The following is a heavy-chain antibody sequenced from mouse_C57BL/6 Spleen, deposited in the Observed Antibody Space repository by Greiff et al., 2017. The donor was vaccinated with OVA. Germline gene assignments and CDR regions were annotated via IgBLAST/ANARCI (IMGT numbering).Heavy chain of an antibody. CDR3: ARGTNWGSYYYAMDY. V-gene: IGHV1-82*01. D-gene: IGHD4-1*01. CDR2: IYPGDGDT. CDR1: GYAFSSSW. Sequence: LQESGPELVKPGASVKISCKASGYAFSSSWMNWVKQRPGKGLEWIGRIYPGDGDTNYNGKFKGKATLTADKSSSTAYMQLSSLTSEDSAVYFCARGTNWGSYYYAMDYWGQGTSVTVSS. J-gene: IGHJ4*01.